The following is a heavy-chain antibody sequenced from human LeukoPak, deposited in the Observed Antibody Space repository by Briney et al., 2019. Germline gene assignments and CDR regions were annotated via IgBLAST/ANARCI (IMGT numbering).Heavy chain of an antibody. Sequence: GGSLRLSCAASGFSFIDSYMSWIRQAPGKGLEWVSYITTSGSTIYYADSVKGRFTISRDNAKTSLYLQMNSLRAEDTAVYYCARAQPLYSNSNWFDPWGQGTLVTVSS. CDR3: ARAQPLYSNSNWFDP. CDR2: ITTSGSTI. V-gene: IGHV3-11*01. CDR1: GFSFIDSY. J-gene: IGHJ5*02. D-gene: IGHD6-6*01.